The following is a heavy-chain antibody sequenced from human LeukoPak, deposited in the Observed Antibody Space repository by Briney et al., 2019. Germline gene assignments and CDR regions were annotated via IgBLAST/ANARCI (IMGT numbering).Heavy chain of an antibody. V-gene: IGHV3-9*01. CDR3: ARDSDWAFDY. CDR2: ISWNSGSI. Sequence: SGRSLRLSCAASGFTFDDYAMHWVRHAPGEGLEWVSGISWNSGSIGYADSVKGRFTISRDNAKNSLYLQMNDLKAEDTAVYYCARDSDWAFDYWGQGSLVTVSS. J-gene: IGHJ4*02. D-gene: IGHD3-9*01. CDR1: GFTFDDYA.